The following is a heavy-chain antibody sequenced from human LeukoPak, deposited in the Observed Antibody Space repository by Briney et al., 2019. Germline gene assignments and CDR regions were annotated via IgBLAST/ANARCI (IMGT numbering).Heavy chain of an antibody. CDR2: IYSSGNT. D-gene: IGHD6-13*01. CDR3: AREGSAARSPYFDY. J-gene: IGHJ4*02. Sequence: SETLSLTCTVSGGSISSSYWSWIRQPPGKGLEWIGYIYSSGNTNSNPSLKSRVTIAVDTSKNQFSLKLNSVTAADTAVYYCAREGSAARSPYFDYWGQGTLVTVSS. CDR1: GGSISSSY. V-gene: IGHV4-59*01.